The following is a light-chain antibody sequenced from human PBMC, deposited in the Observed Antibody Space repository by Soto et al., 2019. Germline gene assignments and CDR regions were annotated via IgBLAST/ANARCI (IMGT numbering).Light chain of an antibody. V-gene: IGKV3-15*01. CDR3: QQRSNWPRT. CDR1: QSVSSK. CDR2: GAS. Sequence: EIVMTQSPATLSVSPGERATLSCRASQSVSSKLAWYQQKPGQAPRLLIYGASTRATGIPARFSGSGSGTEFTLTISSLEPEDFAVYYCQQRSNWPRTLGQGTKVDIK. J-gene: IGKJ1*01.